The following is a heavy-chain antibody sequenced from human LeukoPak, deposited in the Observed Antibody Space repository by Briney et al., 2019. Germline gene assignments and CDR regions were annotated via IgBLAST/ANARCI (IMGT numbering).Heavy chain of an antibody. D-gene: IGHD3-10*01. Sequence: ASVKVSCKASGYTFTSYYMHWVRQAPGQGLGWMGIINPSGGSTSYAQKFQGRVTMTRDTSTRTVYMELSSLRSEDTAVYYCARVHYYYGSGSYYNPLGYWGQGTLVTVSS. CDR3: ARVHYYYGSGSYYNPLGY. CDR2: INPSGGST. J-gene: IGHJ4*02. V-gene: IGHV1-46*01. CDR1: GYTFTSYY.